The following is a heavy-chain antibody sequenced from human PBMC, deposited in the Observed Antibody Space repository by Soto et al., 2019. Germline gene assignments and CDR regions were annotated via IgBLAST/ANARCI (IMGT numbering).Heavy chain of an antibody. CDR3: TTDGEYSSSWPSY. CDR2: IKSKTDGGTT. D-gene: IGHD6-13*01. Sequence: GGSMELSCAASGFTFNNAWVSWVRQAPGKGLEWVGRIKSKTDGGTTDYAAPVKGRFTISRDDSKNTLYLQMNSLKTEDTAVYYCTTDGEYSSSWPSYWGQGTLVTVSS. CDR1: GFTFNNAW. V-gene: IGHV3-15*01. J-gene: IGHJ4*02.